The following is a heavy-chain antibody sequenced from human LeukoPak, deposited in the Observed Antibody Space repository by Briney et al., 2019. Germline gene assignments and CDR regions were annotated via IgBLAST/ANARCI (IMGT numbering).Heavy chain of an antibody. Sequence: PGGSLRLSCAASGFTFSSYAMSWVRQAPGKGLEWASAISGSGGSTYYADSVKGRFTISRDNSKNTLYLQMNSLRAEDTAVYYCAKGVRQWLDYYFDYWGQGTLVTVSS. J-gene: IGHJ4*02. D-gene: IGHD6-19*01. CDR3: AKGVRQWLDYYFDY. CDR2: ISGSGGST. V-gene: IGHV3-23*01. CDR1: GFTFSSYA.